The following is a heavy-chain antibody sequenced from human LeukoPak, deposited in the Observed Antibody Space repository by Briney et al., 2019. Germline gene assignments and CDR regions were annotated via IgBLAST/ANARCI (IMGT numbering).Heavy chain of an antibody. CDR2: ISPTGGTT. D-gene: IGHD1-14*01. CDR1: GYTFTIYY. Sequence: ASVKVSCKTSGYTFTIYYIHWVRRAPGQGLERMGIISPTGGTTTYAQKFQGRVTMTRDMSTSTVYMEVSSLRSEDTAVYYCARDATGGLQLDYWGQETLVTVSS. V-gene: IGHV1-46*01. J-gene: IGHJ4*02. CDR3: ARDATGGLQLDY.